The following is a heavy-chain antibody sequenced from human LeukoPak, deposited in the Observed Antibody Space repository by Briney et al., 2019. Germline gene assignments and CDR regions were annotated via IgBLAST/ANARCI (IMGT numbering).Heavy chain of an antibody. CDR2: TYYRSKWYN. Sequence: HSQTLSLTCAISGXSVSGNSFAWNRIRQSPSRGLEWLGRTYYRSKWYNDYAVSVKSRITINPDTSKNRFSLQLNSVTPEGTAVYYCSRESINTVRGVILYYYGMDVWGQGTTVAVSS. D-gene: IGHD3-10*01. CDR1: GXSVSGNSFA. J-gene: IGHJ6*02. CDR3: SRESINTVRGVILYYYGMDV. V-gene: IGHV6-1*01.